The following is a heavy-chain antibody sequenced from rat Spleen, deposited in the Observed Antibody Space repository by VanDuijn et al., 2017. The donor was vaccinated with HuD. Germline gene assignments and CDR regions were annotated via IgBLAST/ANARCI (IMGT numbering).Heavy chain of an antibody. CDR1: GFTFSNYY. CDR3: TRDDTMGHHY. D-gene: IGHD1-7*01. Sequence: EVQLAESGGGLVQPGRSMKLSCTALGFTFSNYYMAWVRQAPKKGLEWVATISYDGSSTYYRKSVKGRFTIPRDNAKSTLYLQMASLRSEDTATYYCTRDDTMGHHYWGQGVMVTVSS. J-gene: IGHJ2*01. V-gene: IGHV5-7*01. CDR2: ISYDGSST.